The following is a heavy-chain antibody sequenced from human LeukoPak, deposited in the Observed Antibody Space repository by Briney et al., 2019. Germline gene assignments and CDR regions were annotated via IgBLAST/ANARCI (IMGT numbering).Heavy chain of an antibody. CDR2: ISSGSRYI. CDR1: GFTYTTYS. V-gene: IGHV3-21*01. CDR3: AREGYGDQQFDY. D-gene: IGHD4-17*01. J-gene: IGHJ4*02. Sequence: GGSLRLSCAASGFTYTTYSMNWVRQAPGKGLEWVASISSGSRYIYYADLVKGRFTISRDNAKNSLFLQMNSLTVEDTAVYYCAREGYGDQQFDYWGQGTLVTVSS.